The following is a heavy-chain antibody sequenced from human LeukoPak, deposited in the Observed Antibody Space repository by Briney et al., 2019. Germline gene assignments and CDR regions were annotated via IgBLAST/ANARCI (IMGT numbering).Heavy chain of an antibody. CDR2: INPNSVGT. D-gene: IGHD2-2*02. CDR1: GYTFTGYY. V-gene: IGHV1-2*02. J-gene: IGHJ2*01. CDR3: ARVSVVVPAAIGWYFDL. Sequence: ASVKVSCKASGYTFTGYYMHWVRQAPGQGREWMGWINPNSVGTNYAQKFHGRVTMTRDTSISTAYKELSRLRSDDTAVYYCARVSVVVPAAIGWYFDLWGRGTLVTVSS.